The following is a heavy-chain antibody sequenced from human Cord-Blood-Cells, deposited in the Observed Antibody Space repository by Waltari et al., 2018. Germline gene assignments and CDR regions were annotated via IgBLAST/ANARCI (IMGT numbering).Heavy chain of an antibody. CDR3: ARESPYCTGGVCYTDAFDI. CDR2: IYHSGST. J-gene: IGHJ3*02. D-gene: IGHD2-8*02. CDR1: VSSISSGYY. V-gene: IGHV4-38-2*02. Sequence: QVQLQESGPGLVKPSETLSLPCAVSVSSISSGYYWGWIRQPPATGLEWIGSIYHSGSTYYNPSLKSRVTISVDTSKNQFSLKLSSVTAADTAVYYCARESPYCTGGVCYTDAFDIWGQGTMVTVSS.